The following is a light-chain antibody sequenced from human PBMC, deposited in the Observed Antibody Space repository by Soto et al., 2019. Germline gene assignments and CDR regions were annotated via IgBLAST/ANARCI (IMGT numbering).Light chain of an antibody. CDR2: DDS. V-gene: IGLV3-21*02. CDR3: QVWDSSSDPHVV. Sequence: SYELTQPPSVSVAPGQTARITCGGNNIGSKSVHWYQQKPGQAPVLVVYDDSDRPSGIPGRFSGSNSGNTATLTISRVEAGDEADYCCQVWDSSSDPHVVFGGGTKVTVL. CDR1: NIGSKS. J-gene: IGLJ2*01.